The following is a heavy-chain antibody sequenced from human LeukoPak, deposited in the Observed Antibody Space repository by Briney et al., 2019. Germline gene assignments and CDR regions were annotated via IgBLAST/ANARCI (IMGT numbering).Heavy chain of an antibody. V-gene: IGHV3-21*04. Sequence: GGTLRLSCAASGFTFSSYGMSWVRQAPGKGLEWVSSISSSSSYIYYAVSLKGRFTISRDNAKNTLFLQMNRLRPEDAAVYYCAKAPVTTCRGAFCYPFDYWGLGTLVTVSS. D-gene: IGHD2-15*01. J-gene: IGHJ4*02. CDR1: GFTFSSYG. CDR2: ISSSSSYI. CDR3: AKAPVTTCRGAFCYPFDY.